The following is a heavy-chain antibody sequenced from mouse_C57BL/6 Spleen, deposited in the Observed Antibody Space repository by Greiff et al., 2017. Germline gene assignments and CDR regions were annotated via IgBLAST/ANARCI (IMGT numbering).Heavy chain of an antibody. CDR1: GYTFTSYW. D-gene: IGHD1-1*01. V-gene: IGHV1-61*01. CDR3: ASNYVSSSYCAMEY. J-gene: IGHJ4*01. CDR2: IYPSDGET. Sequence: QVQLQQPGAELVRPGSSVKLSCKASGYTFTSYWMDWVKQRPGQGLEWIGNIYPSDGETHYNQKFKDKATLTVDKSSSTSYMQLSSLTSEDSSVYNCASNYVSSSYCAMEYWGQGTSVTVSS.